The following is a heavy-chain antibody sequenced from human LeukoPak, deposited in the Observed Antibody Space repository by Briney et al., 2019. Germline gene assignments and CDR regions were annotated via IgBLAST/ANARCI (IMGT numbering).Heavy chain of an antibody. V-gene: IGHV3-23*01. Sequence: GGSLTLSCVASEFTFSNYAMNWVRQAPGQGLEWVSTISSGGGDTYIADSVKGRFTISRDNSKYTLYLQMNRLRADDTAVYYCAKAEGATLYYYGVDVWGQGTTVTVSS. CDR1: EFTFSNYA. CDR2: ISSGGGDT. CDR3: AKAEGATLYYYGVDV. J-gene: IGHJ6*02.